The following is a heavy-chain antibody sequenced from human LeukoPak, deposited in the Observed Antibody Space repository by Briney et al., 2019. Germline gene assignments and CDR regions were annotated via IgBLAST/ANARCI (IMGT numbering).Heavy chain of an antibody. D-gene: IGHD6-19*01. CDR2: ISGDGGTT. Sequence: GGSLRLSCAASGFTFDDYTIHWVRQVPGKGLEWVSLISGDGGTTYYADSVKGRFTISRDNAKNSLYLQMNSLRAEDTAVYYCARDQTYSSGWYGDFDYWGQGTLVTVSS. CDR1: GFTFDDYT. V-gene: IGHV3-43*01. J-gene: IGHJ4*02. CDR3: ARDQTYSSGWYGDFDY.